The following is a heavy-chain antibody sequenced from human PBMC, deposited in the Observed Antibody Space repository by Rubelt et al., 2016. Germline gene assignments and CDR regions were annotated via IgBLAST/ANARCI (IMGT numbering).Heavy chain of an antibody. CDR3: ARSPRYDFEDNWFDP. D-gene: IGHD3-3*01. V-gene: IGHV1-46*01. CDR1: GYTFTSYY. J-gene: IGHJ5*02. CDR2: INPNGGST. Sequence: QVQLVQSGAEVKKPGASVKVSCKASGYTFTSYYMHWVRQAPGQGLEWMGIINPNGGSTSYAQKFQGRATRTRDTSTSTVYMELSSLRSEDTAVYYCARSPRYDFEDNWFDPWGQGTLVTVSS.